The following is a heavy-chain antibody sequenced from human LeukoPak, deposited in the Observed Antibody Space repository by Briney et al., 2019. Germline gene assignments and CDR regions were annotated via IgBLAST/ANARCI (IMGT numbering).Heavy chain of an antibody. CDR1: GFTVSSNY. V-gene: IGHV3-53*01. CDR2: IYSGGST. Sequence: PGGSLRLSCAASGFTVSSNYMSWVRQAPGKGLEWVSVIYSGGSTYYADSVKGRFTISRDNSKNTLYLQMNSLRAEDTAVYYCARVHPYYYDSSGYQSPGNWFDPWGQGTLVTVSS. J-gene: IGHJ5*02. CDR3: ARVHPYYYDSSGYQSPGNWFDP. D-gene: IGHD3-22*01.